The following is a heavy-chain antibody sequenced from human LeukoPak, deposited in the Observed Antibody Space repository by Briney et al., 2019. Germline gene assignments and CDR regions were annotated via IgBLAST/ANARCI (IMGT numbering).Heavy chain of an antibody. V-gene: IGHV3-7*01. Sequence: GGPLSLSCAASGFTFSTYVMSWVRQAPGKGLEWVGNIKQDGSDKYYVDSVKGRFTISRDNTKNSLYLQMNSLRAEDTAVYYCARKMWMATTFDYWGQGTLVAVSS. CDR3: ARKMWMATTFDY. CDR1: GFTFSTYV. D-gene: IGHD5-24*01. CDR2: IKQDGSDK. J-gene: IGHJ4*02.